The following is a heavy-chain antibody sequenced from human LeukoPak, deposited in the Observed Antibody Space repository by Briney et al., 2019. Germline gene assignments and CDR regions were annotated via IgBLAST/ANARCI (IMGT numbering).Heavy chain of an antibody. CDR3: ARSGSGYFDY. Sequence: GGSLRLSCAASGITFSVYWMSGVRQAPGKGLEWVANIKQDGSEKYYRDSVQGRFTISRDNAKNSLYLQMNSLRAEDTAVYYCARSGSGYFDYWGQGSLVTVSS. CDR1: GITFSVYW. CDR2: IKQDGSEK. J-gene: IGHJ4*02. V-gene: IGHV3-7*01.